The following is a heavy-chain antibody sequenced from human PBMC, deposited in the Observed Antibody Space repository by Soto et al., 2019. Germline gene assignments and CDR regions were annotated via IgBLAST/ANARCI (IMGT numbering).Heavy chain of an antibody. J-gene: IGHJ6*02. D-gene: IGHD1-1*01. CDR3: ARDGERDTGLNFYYYLHGMDA. V-gene: IGHV1-18*04. CDR2: ISPYNGTT. Sequence: ASVKVSCKASGYTFTTYGISWVRQAPGHGLEWMGWISPYNGTTKYAEKFQGEMTMTTDTATSTAYMDLRSLRSDDTAVYYCARDGERDTGLNFYYYLHGMDAWGQGTRVTVSS. CDR1: GYTFTTYG.